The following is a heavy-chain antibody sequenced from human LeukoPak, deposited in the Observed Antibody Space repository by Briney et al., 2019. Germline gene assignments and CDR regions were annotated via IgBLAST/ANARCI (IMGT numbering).Heavy chain of an antibody. Sequence: GGSLRLSCAASGFTFSSYWIHWVRQAPGKGLVWVSRINRDGSSRDYADSVKGRFTISRDNAKNALYLQMNSLRVEDTAVYYCARVGSSSVYYYYYYMDVWGKGTTVTVSS. D-gene: IGHD6-13*01. J-gene: IGHJ6*03. V-gene: IGHV3-74*01. CDR2: INRDGSSR. CDR1: GFTFSSYW. CDR3: ARVGSSSVYYYYYYMDV.